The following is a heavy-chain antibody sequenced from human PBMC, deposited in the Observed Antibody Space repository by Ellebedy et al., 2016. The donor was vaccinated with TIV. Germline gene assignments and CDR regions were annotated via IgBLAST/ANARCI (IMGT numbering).Heavy chain of an antibody. CDR2: LSYSGST. CDR1: GDSITNYF. J-gene: IGHJ4*02. Sequence: MPSETLSLTCTVSGDSITNYFWSWIRQPPGKGLEWIAYLSYSGSTDYNPSLKSRVTMSVNTSNNQFSLKLSSVTAADTAVYYCARHGEPYCFDYWGQGTLVTVSS. D-gene: IGHD4-17*01. CDR3: ARHGEPYCFDY. V-gene: IGHV4-59*08.